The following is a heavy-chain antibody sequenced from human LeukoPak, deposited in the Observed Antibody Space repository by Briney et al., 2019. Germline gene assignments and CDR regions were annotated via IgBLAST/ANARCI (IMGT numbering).Heavy chain of an antibody. Sequence: GGSLRLSCAASGFTFSSYSMNWVRQAPGKGLEWVSYISSSSSTIYYADSVKGRFTISRDNAKNSLYLQMNSLRAEDTALYYCAREGYDSSGYYFDHWGQGTLVTVSS. J-gene: IGHJ4*02. V-gene: IGHV3-48*01. CDR3: AREGYDSSGYYFDH. D-gene: IGHD3-22*01. CDR2: ISSSSSTI. CDR1: GFTFSSYS.